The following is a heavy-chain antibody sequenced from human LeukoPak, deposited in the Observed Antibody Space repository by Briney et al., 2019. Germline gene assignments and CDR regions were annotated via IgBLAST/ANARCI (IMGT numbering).Heavy chain of an antibody. V-gene: IGHV1-2*02. J-gene: IGHJ4*02. CDR3: ARGGYSSGWSFDY. CDR1: GYTFTGYY. Sequence: GASVKVSCKASGYTFTGYYMHWVRQAPGQGLEWMGWINPNSGGTNYAQKFQGRVTITTDESTSTAYMELSSLRSEDTAVYYCARGGYSSGWSFDYWGQGTLVTVSS. CDR2: INPNSGGT. D-gene: IGHD6-19*01.